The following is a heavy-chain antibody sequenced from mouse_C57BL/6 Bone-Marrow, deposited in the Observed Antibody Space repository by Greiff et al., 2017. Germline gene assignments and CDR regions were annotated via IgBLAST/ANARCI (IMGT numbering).Heavy chain of an antibody. D-gene: IGHD4-1*01. J-gene: IGHJ3*01. V-gene: IGHV3-1*01. Sequence: DVTLQESGPGMVKPSQSLSLTCTFTGYSITSGYDWHWIRHFPGNKLEWMGYISYSGSTNYNPSLKSRISITHDTSKNHFFLKLNSVTTEDTATYYCARAGLTGTLLAYWGQGTLVTVSA. CDR1: GYSITSGYD. CDR3: ARAGLTGTLLAY. CDR2: ISYSGST.